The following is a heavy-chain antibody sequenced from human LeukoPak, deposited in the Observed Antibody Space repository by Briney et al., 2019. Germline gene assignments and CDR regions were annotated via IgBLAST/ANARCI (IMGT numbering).Heavy chain of an antibody. J-gene: IGHJ5*02. CDR2: INTDGSSA. CDR3: AKDGDYYDSSGSLS. CDR1: GFTFSSHW. D-gene: IGHD3-22*01. V-gene: IGHV3-74*03. Sequence: PGGSLRLSCAASGFTFSSHWMHWVRQAPGKGVVWFSRINTDGSSATYGDSVKGRFTFSRDNAKNTLYLQMNSLRAEDTAVYYCAKDGDYYDSSGSLSWGQGTLVTVSS.